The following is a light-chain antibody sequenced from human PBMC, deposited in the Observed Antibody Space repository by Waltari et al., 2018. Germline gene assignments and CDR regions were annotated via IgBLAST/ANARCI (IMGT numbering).Light chain of an antibody. Sequence: SAMKPPASVSGSPGQSITISCTGTSSVVGNYILVFLYQQYPGKAPKLMIYEVTQRPSGVSNRFSGSKSGYRASLTISWLQAEDEADYYCCSYAGGNSVIFGGGTKVTVL. CDR3: CSYAGGNSVI. V-gene: IGLV2-23*02. CDR2: EVT. CDR1: SSVVGNYIL. J-gene: IGLJ2*01.